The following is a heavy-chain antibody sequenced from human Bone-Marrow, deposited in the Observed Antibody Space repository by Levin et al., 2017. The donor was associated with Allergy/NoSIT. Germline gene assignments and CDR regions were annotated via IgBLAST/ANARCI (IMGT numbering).Heavy chain of an antibody. CDR3: AHRRDYNGNWNEGSFDY. J-gene: IGHJ4*02. V-gene: IGHV2-5*02. Sequence: SGPTLVKPTQTLTLTCSFSGFSLTARPVGVGWIRQPPGKALEWLAFAYWDDDNRYSPSLKSRLTVTKDTSKNQVVLTMTNMDPVDTATYFWAHRRDYNGNWNEGSFDYWGQGILVTASS. D-gene: IGHD1-20*01. CDR1: GFSLTARPVG. CDR2: AYWDDDN.